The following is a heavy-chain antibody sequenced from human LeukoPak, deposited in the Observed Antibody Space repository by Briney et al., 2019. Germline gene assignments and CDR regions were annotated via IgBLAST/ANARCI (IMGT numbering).Heavy chain of an antibody. V-gene: IGHV4-59*02. CDR3: AREERYYDFWRGLGD. Sequence: PSETLSLTCTVSGGSVSSYYWSWIRQPPGKGLEWIGYINHSGNTNYNPSLKGRVTISVDTSKNQFSLKLTSVTAADTAVYYCAREERYYDFWRGLGDWGQGTLVTVSS. CDR2: INHSGNT. J-gene: IGHJ4*02. CDR1: GGSVSSYY. D-gene: IGHD3-3*01.